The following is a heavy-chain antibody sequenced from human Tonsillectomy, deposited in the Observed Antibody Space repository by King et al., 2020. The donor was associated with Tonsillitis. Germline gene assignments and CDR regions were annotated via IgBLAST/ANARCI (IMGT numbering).Heavy chain of an antibody. CDR3: ARGKCSNGSCYDWFDP. J-gene: IGHJ5*02. D-gene: IGHD2-15*01. Sequence: AQLVQSGAEVKKPGSSVKVSCKASGGTLSNYAITWVRQAPGQGLDLMGGIIPIFGTAEYAHKFLGRVTSTADKATSTAYMELSSLRSDDTAVYYCARGKCSNGSCYDWFDPWGQGTLVTVSS. CDR1: GGTLSNYA. V-gene: IGHV1-69*06. CDR2: IIPIFGTA.